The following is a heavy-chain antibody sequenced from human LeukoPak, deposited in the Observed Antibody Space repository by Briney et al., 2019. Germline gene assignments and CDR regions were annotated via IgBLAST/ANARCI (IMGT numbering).Heavy chain of an antibody. CDR1: GGSISSSSYH. Sequence: SETLSLTCTVSGGSISSSSYHWSWIRQPAGKGLEWIGRIYTSGSTNYNPSLKSRVTMSVDTSKNQFSLKLSSVTAADTAVYYCARSKRTWEPGANAFDIWGQGTMVTVSS. CDR2: IYTSGST. J-gene: IGHJ3*02. D-gene: IGHD1-26*01. CDR3: ARSKRTWEPGANAFDI. V-gene: IGHV4-61*02.